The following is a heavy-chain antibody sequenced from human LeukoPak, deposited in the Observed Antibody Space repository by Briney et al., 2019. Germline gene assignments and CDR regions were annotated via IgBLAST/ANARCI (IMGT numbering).Heavy chain of an antibody. CDR3: ARDLTNYYDSSGQSPDY. Sequence: SLRLSCAASGFTFSNYGMHWVRQAPGKGLEWVAVISYDGSNKYYADSVKGRFTISRDNSKDTLYLQMNSLRAEDTAAYYCARDLTNYYDSSGQSPDYWGQGTLVTVSS. D-gene: IGHD3-22*01. V-gene: IGHV3-30*19. CDR2: ISYDGSNK. J-gene: IGHJ4*02. CDR1: GFTFSNYG.